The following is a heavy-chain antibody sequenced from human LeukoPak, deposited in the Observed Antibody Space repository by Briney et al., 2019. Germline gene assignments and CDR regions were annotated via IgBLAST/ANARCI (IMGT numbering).Heavy chain of an antibody. CDR1: GFAFSTCS. CDR3: ARGDRDGHNSDNWFDP. J-gene: IGHJ5*02. D-gene: IGHD5-24*01. V-gene: IGHV3-23*01. CDR2: MGGSGASI. Sequence: GGSLRLSCAASGFAFSTCSMTWVRQAPGKGLEWVSSMGGSGASIYYADSVKGRFTVSRDNSKNTLYLQMNSLRAEDTAVYYCARGDRDGHNSDNWFDPWGQGTLVTVSS.